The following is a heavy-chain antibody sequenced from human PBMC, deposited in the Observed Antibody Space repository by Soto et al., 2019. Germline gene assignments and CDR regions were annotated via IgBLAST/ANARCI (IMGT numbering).Heavy chain of an antibody. Sequence: SVKVSCKASVDSFSTYTFSWVRQAPGQGLEWMGRIIPIFGTPYYAQKFQGRVTITADKSTNTVYMELSSLGSDDTAVYFCARGLECRGYCLDKPTWFGQWGQGTLVTVSS. V-gene: IGHV1-69*06. CDR2: IIPIFGTP. D-gene: IGHD2-15*01. J-gene: IGHJ5*02. CDR1: VDSFSTYT. CDR3: ARGLECRGYCLDKPTWFGQ.